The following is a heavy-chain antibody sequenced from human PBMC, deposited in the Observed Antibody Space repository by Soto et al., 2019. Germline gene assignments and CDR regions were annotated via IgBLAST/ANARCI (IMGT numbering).Heavy chain of an antibody. J-gene: IGHJ6*02. D-gene: IGHD3-10*01. V-gene: IGHV1-69*01. CDR1: GGSFMSQA. Sequence: QVQVVQSGAEVKKPGSSVKVSCKTSGGSFMSQAISWVRQAPGQGPEWMGGIIPFSGTVTYTQRFQGRLTLTADEPTKTAYMELSSLRSEDTDVYYCARGSYDSYAGFFGMDVWGQGTKVTVS. CDR2: IIPFSGTV. CDR3: ARGSYDSYAGFFGMDV.